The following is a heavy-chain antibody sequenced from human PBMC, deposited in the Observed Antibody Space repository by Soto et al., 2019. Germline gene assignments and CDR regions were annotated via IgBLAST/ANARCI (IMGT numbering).Heavy chain of an antibody. CDR2: IYPGDSDT. D-gene: IGHD2-2*01. CDR3: AREGLVLVPTTVNSDYYYYAMDV. V-gene: IGHV5-51*01. Sequence: GESLKISCKGSGYSFTSYWIGWVRQMPGKGLEWMGIIYPGDSDTRYSPSFQGQVTISADKSISTAYLQWSSLKASDTAVYYCAREGLVLVPTTVNSDYYYYAMDVWGQGTTVTSP. CDR1: GYSFTSYW. J-gene: IGHJ6*02.